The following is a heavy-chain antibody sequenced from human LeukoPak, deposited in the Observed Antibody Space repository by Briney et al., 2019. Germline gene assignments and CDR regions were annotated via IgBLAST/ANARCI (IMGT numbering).Heavy chain of an antibody. CDR1: GGTFSSYA. V-gene: IGHV1-69*05. CDR3: ARSRAVLSVSGIADLHYFDY. D-gene: IGHD6-13*01. Sequence: GSSVKVSCKASGGTFSSYAISWVRQAPGQGLEWMGGIIPIFGTANYAQKFQGRVTITTDVSTSTAYMELSSLRSEDTAVYYCARSRAVLSVSGIADLHYFDYWGQGTLVTVSS. CDR2: IIPIFGTA. J-gene: IGHJ4*02.